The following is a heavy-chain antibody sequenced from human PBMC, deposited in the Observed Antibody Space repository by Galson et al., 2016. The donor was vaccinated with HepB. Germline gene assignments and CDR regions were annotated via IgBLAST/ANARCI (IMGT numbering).Heavy chain of an antibody. CDR3: SSRTYYHGSGSLY. V-gene: IGHV4-34*01. D-gene: IGHD3-10*01. CDR1: GGSFSGYY. Sequence: LTCAVYGGSFSGYYWSWIRQPPGKGLEWLGEINHSGSTNYNPSLKSRVTMSVDTSKTQFSLKMTSVTAADTSVYYCSSRTYYHGSGSLYWGQGTLVTVSS. J-gene: IGHJ4*02. CDR2: INHSGST.